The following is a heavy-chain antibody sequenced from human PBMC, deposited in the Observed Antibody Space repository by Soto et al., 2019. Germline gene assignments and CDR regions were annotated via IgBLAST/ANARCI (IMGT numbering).Heavy chain of an antibody. V-gene: IGHV4-39*01. D-gene: IGHD6-6*01. CDR3: ARRSSSSLGSLFDP. CDR1: GGSISSSTCS. J-gene: IGHJ5*02. CDR2: MYYTGNK. Sequence: SETLSLTCTVSGGSISSSTCSWDWIRQPPGKGLEWIGAMYYTGNKNYNPSLESRVTMSVDTSKTQFSLKLSSVTPTDTAVYYCARRSSSSLGSLFDPWGRGILVTVSS.